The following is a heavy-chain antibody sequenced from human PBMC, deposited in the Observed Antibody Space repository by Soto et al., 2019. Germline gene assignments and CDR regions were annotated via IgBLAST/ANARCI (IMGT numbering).Heavy chain of an antibody. Sequence: ASVKFSCKASGYTFTNYDISWVRQAPGQGLEWMGWISAYNGNTNYAQKLQGRVTMTTDTSTSTAYMELRSLRSDDTAVYYCAREGARPGWFDPWGQGTLVTVSS. CDR1: GYTFTNYD. J-gene: IGHJ5*02. CDR2: ISAYNGNT. D-gene: IGHD6-6*01. CDR3: AREGARPGWFDP. V-gene: IGHV1-18*01.